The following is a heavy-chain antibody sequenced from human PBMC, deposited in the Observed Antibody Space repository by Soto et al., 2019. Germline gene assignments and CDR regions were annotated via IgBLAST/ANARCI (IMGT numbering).Heavy chain of an antibody. D-gene: IGHD2-15*01. J-gene: IGHJ4*02. V-gene: IGHV4-31*03. Sequence: SETLSLTCTVSGGSISSGGYSWTWIRQHPGKGLEWIGYIYYSGSTYYKPSLKSRVTISVDRSKNQFSLKLNSVTAADTAVYYCARGVGDCSGGSCLENYYFDYWGQGTLVTVSS. CDR2: IYYSGST. CDR3: ARGVGDCSGGSCLENYYFDY. CDR1: GGSISSGGYS.